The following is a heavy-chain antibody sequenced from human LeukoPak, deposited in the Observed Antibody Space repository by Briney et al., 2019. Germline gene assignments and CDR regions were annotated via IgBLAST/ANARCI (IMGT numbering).Heavy chain of an antibody. Sequence: SETLSLTCAVYGGSFSGYYWSWIRQPPGKGLEWIGSIYYSGSTYYNPSLKSRVTISVDTSKNQFSLKLSSVTPEDTAVYYCATDSGYSSDWGAFDIWGQGTMVTVSS. CDR2: IYYSGST. CDR3: ATDSGYSSDWGAFDI. J-gene: IGHJ3*02. CDR1: GGSFSGYY. D-gene: IGHD6-19*01. V-gene: IGHV4-34*01.